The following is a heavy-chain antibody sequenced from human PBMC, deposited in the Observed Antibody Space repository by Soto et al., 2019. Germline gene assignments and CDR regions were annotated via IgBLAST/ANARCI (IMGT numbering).Heavy chain of an antibody. V-gene: IGHV3-23*01. CDR2: ISGSGGST. J-gene: IGHJ4*02. CDR3: AKDLETWLHPLLGFDY. Sequence: GGSLRLSCAASGFTFSSYAMSWVRQAPGKGLEWVSAISGSGGSTYYADSVKGRFTISRDNSKNTLYLQMNSLRAEDTAVYYCAKDLETWLHPLLGFDYWGQGTLVTVSS. CDR1: GFTFSSYA. D-gene: IGHD5-12*01.